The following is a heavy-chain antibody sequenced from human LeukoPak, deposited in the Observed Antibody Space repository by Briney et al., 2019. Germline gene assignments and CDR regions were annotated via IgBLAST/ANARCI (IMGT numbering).Heavy chain of an antibody. D-gene: IGHD1-26*01. V-gene: IGHV3-74*01. CDR1: GFTFTRYW. CDR3: TRGGSPPEALGDAFDM. J-gene: IGHJ3*02. CDR2: INNDGRST. Sequence: GGSLRLSCAASGFTFTRYWMHWVRQAPGKGLVRVSRINNDGRSTIYADSVKGRFTISRDNAKSTLYLQMNSLRAEDTAVYYCTRGGSPPEALGDAFDMWGQGTMVTVSS.